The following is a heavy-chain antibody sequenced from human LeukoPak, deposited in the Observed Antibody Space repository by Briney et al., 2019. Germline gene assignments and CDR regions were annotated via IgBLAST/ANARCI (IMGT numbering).Heavy chain of an antibody. CDR3: AREYDLGLQYYFDY. Sequence: GGSLRLSCAASGFTFSSYAMSWVRQAPGKGLEWVSAISSSGGSTYYADSVKGRFTISRDNSKNTLYLQMNSLRAEDTAVYYCAREYDLGLQYYFDYWGQGTLVTVSS. J-gene: IGHJ4*02. D-gene: IGHD3-3*01. CDR1: GFTFSSYA. CDR2: ISSSGGST. V-gene: IGHV3-23*01.